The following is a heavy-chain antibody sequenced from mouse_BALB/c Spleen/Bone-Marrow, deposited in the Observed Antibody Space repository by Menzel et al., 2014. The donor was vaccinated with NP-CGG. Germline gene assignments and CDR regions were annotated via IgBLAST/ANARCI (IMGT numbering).Heavy chain of an antibody. CDR3: ARLXYXXEYYYAMDY. Sequence: VXLXESGGGVVQPGGSRKLSCAASGFTFSSFGMHWVRQAPEKGLEWVAYISSDSNTIYYADTVKGRFTISRDNPKNTLFLQMTSLRSEDTAMYYCARLXYXXEYYYAMDYWXQXXXVTXSX. CDR1: GFTFSSFG. V-gene: IGHV5-17*02. CDR2: ISSDSNTI. J-gene: IGHJ4*01.